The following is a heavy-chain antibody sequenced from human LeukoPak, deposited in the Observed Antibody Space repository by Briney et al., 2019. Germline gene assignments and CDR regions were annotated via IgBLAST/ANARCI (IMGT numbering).Heavy chain of an antibody. Sequence: GGSLRLSCAASGFTFSSYAMSWVRQAPGKGLEWVSAISGSGGSTYYADSVKGRFTISRDNSKNTLYLQMNSLRAEDTAVYYCAKGPFNTYYYDSSGYPVDYYFDYWGQGTLVAVSS. CDR3: AKGPFNTYYYDSSGYPVDYYFDY. V-gene: IGHV3-23*01. CDR1: GFTFSSYA. CDR2: ISGSGGST. D-gene: IGHD3-22*01. J-gene: IGHJ4*02.